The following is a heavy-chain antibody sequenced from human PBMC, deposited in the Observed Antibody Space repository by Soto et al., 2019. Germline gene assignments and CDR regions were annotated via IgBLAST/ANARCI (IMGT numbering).Heavy chain of an antibody. V-gene: IGHV1-8*01. Sequence: ASVKVSCKASGYTFTSYDINWVRQATGQGLEGMGWMNPKSGNTGYAQKFQGRDTMTRNTSITTAYIELSSLRSEETAVYYCARAPPYYDFWSGYYIRGVGSHYGMDVWGQGTTVTVSS. CDR2: MNPKSGNT. D-gene: IGHD3-3*01. CDR3: ARAPPYYDFWSGYYIRGVGSHYGMDV. CDR1: GYTFTSYD. J-gene: IGHJ6*02.